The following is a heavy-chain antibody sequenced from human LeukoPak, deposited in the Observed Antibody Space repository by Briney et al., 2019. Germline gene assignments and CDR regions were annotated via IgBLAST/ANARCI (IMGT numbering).Heavy chain of an antibody. V-gene: IGHV4-61*01. Sequence: PSETLSLTCIASGGSVSSGSSYWSWIRQPPGKGLEWIGNVYYSGSTNYNPSLKSRVTMSVDTSKNQFSLKLRSVTAADTAVYYCARLSRDTAMSLDYWGQGTLVTVSS. J-gene: IGHJ4*02. CDR2: VYYSGST. CDR3: ARLSRDTAMSLDY. D-gene: IGHD5-18*01. CDR1: GGSVSSGSSY.